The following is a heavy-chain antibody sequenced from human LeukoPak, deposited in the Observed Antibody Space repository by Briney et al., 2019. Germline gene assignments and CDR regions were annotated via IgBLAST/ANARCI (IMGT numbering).Heavy chain of an antibody. J-gene: IGHJ4*02. CDR3: AKGLYSSGWYDDY. Sequence: GRSLRLSCAASGFTFSDYRMNWVRQAPGKGLEWVSSISGTSSNIYYADSVKGRFTISRDNAKNSVYLQMNSLRAEDTAVYYCAKGLYSSGWYDDYWGQGTLVTVSS. CDR2: ISGTSSNI. CDR1: GFTFSDYR. D-gene: IGHD6-19*01. V-gene: IGHV3-21*01.